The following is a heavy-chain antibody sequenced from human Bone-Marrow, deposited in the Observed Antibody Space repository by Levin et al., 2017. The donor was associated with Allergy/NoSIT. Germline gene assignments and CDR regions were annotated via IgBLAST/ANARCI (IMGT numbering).Heavy chain of an antibody. CDR2: INPKRGDT. CDR1: GYTFSDYY. D-gene: IGHD1-26*01. V-gene: IGHV1-2*02. J-gene: IGHJ4*02. Sequence: ASVKVSCTISGYTFSDYYIHWVRQAPGQGLEWMGWINPKRGDTNFAQKFHGRVVPSRNTSISTAYMELGSLRSDDTALYYCARGGSGSNDYWGQGTLVTVSS. CDR3: ARGGSGSNDY.